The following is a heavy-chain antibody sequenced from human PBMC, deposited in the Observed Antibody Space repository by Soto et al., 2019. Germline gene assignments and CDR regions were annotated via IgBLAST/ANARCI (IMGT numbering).Heavy chain of an antibody. CDR2: MSPNSGAT. CDR1: GYTFTTYD. V-gene: IGHV1-8*01. D-gene: IGHD1-1*01. Sequence: QVQLVQSGAEVTKPGASVKVSCRASGYTFTTYDINWVRQATGQGLEWMGWMSPNSGATGYAQKFQGRVPMTSDTSISTAYMELSNLRSEDTAIYYCARGVDAGVDVWGQGTTVTVSS. J-gene: IGHJ6*02. CDR3: ARGVDAGVDV.